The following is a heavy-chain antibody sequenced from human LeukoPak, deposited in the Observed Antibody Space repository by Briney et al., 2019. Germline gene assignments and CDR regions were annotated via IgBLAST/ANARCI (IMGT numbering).Heavy chain of an antibody. J-gene: IGHJ4*02. V-gene: IGHV3-9*01. Sequence: PGGSLRLSCAASGFTFDDYAMHWVRQAPGKGLEWVSGISWNSGSIGYADSVKGRFTISRDNAKNSLYLQMNSLRGDDTAVYYCARVRYNWNSDYWGQGTLVSVSS. CDR2: ISWNSGSI. D-gene: IGHD1-20*01. CDR1: GFTFDDYA. CDR3: ARVRYNWNSDY.